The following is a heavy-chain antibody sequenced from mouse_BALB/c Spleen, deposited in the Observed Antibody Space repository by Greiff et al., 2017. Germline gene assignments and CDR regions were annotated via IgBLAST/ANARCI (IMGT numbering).Heavy chain of an antibody. Sequence: VQLQQSGAELAKPGASVKMSCKASGYTFTSYWLHWVKQRPGQGLDWIGYINPSTGYTEYNQKLKDKGTLTVDKSASTDYMQLCCLTSEDSAVFYCARGGHFMGYWGPATSVTVSS. J-gene: IGHJ4*01. CDR1: GYTFTSYW. V-gene: IGHV1-7*01. CDR3: ARGGHFMGY. CDR2: INPSTGYT.